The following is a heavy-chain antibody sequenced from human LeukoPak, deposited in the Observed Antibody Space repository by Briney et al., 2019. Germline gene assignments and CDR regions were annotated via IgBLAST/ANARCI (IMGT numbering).Heavy chain of an antibody. CDR3: ARVKRDCSGDSCYRGYYYYMDV. CDR2: IIPIFGTA. J-gene: IGHJ6*03. Sequence: KVSCKASGGTFSSYAISWVRQAPGQGLEWMGGIIPIFGTANYAQKFQGRVTITADESTSTAYMELSSLRSEDTAVYYCARVKRDCSGDSCYRGYYYYMDVWGKGTTVTISS. D-gene: IGHD2-15*01. CDR1: GGTFSSYA. V-gene: IGHV1-69*01.